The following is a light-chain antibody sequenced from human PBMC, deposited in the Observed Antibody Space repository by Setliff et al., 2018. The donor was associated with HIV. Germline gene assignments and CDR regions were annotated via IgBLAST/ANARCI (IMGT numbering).Light chain of an antibody. CDR2: NDS. CDR1: NIGTKS. V-gene: IGLV3-21*01. J-gene: IGLJ1*01. CDR3: QVWESRSHHFV. Sequence: SYELTQSPSVSVAPGKTARITCGGYNIGTKSVHWYQEKSGQAPVLVIYNDSDRPSGIPERFSGSNSGNTATLTISRVEAGDEADFYCQVWESRSHHFVFGTGTKVTVL.